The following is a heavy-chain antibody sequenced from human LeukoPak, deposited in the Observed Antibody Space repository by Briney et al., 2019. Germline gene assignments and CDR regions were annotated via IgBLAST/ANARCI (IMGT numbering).Heavy chain of an antibody. V-gene: IGHV3-23*01. Sequence: PGGSLRLSCAASGFTFSTYAMGWVRQAPGKGLEWVSPISASGGNTYYADSVKGRFTISRDNAKNSLYLQMDSLRDEDTAVYYCARDAHIVRGVNPLDYWGQGTLVTVSS. CDR1: GFTFSTYA. D-gene: IGHD3-10*01. CDR2: ISASGGNT. J-gene: IGHJ4*02. CDR3: ARDAHIVRGVNPLDY.